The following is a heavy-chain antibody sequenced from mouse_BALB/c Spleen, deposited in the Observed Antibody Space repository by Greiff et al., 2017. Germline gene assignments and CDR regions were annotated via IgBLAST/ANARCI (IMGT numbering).Heavy chain of an antibody. CDR3: ARRSTMFTTGFDY. J-gene: IGHJ2*01. CDR1: GFTFSSYG. Sequence: EVHLVESGGDLVKPGGSLKLSCAASGFTFSSYGMSWVRQTPDKRLEWVATISSGGSYTYYPDSVKGRFTISRDNAKNTLYLQMSSLKSEDTAMYYCARRSTMFTTGFDYWGQGTTLTVSS. V-gene: IGHV5-6*01. D-gene: IGHD2-2*01. CDR2: ISSGGSYT.